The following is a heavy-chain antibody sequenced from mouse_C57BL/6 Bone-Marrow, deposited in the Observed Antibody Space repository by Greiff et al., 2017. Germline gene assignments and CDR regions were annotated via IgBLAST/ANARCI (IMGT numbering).Heavy chain of an antibody. Sequence: EVKLVESGGGLVKPGGSLKLSCAASGFTFSDYGMHWVRQAPEKGLEWVAYISSGSSTIYYAATVKGRFTISRDNAKNTLFLQMTSLRSEDTAMYYCARQGYYGSSYVWFAYWGQGTLVTVSA. J-gene: IGHJ3*01. CDR2: ISSGSSTI. D-gene: IGHD1-1*01. CDR3: ARQGYYGSSYVWFAY. CDR1: GFTFSDYG. V-gene: IGHV5-17*01.